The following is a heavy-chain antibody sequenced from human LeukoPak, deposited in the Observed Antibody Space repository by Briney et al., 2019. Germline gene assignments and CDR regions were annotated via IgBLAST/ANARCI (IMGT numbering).Heavy chain of an antibody. CDR3: ASDSISMNAFDA. Sequence: SETLSLTCTVSGGSISGYYWSWIRQPPGKGLEWIGYISYIGSTNYNPSLKSRVTISIDTSKNEVSLMLTSVTAADTAVYYCASDSISMNAFDAWGQGTMVTVSS. CDR2: ISYIGST. J-gene: IGHJ3*01. CDR1: GGSISGYY. D-gene: IGHD3-22*01. V-gene: IGHV4-59*01.